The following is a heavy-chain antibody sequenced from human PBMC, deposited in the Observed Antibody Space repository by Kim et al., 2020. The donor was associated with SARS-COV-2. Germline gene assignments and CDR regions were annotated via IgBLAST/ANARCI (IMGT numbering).Heavy chain of an antibody. D-gene: IGHD6-19*01. CDR3: ARGFIAVAGSDY. Sequence: SETLSLTCAVYGGSFSGYYWSWIRKPPGKGLEWIGEINHSGSTNYNPSLKSRVTISVDTSKNQFSLKLSSVTAADTAVYYCARGFIAVAGSDYWGQGTLGTVSS. V-gene: IGHV4-34*01. J-gene: IGHJ4*02. CDR1: GGSFSGYY. CDR2: INHSGST.